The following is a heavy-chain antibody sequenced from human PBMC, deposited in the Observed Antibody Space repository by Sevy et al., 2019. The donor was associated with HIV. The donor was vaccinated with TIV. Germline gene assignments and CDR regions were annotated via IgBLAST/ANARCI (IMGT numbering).Heavy chain of an antibody. Sequence: ASVKVSCKASGDTFTDYEINWVRQASGQGLEWMGWVIPNSGQTAYPQKFQGRVTMTTCTSTVTAYMELGGLRSEDTAIYYCAALVCCGGVSYYLHYWGQGTLVTVSS. CDR1: GDTFTDYE. D-gene: IGHD2-21*01. V-gene: IGHV1-8*01. CDR3: AALVCCGGVSYYLHY. J-gene: IGHJ4*02. CDR2: VIPNSGQT.